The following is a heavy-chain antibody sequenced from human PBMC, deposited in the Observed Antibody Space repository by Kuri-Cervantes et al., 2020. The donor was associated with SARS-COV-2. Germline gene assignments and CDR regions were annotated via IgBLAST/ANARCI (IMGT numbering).Heavy chain of an antibody. J-gene: IGHJ4*02. CDR1: GFTFDDYG. V-gene: IGHV3-20*04. CDR3: ARAYDFWSGYYPH. Sequence: GESLKISCAASGFTFDDYGMSWVRQAPGKGLEWVSGINWNGGSTGYADSVKGRFTISRDNSKNTLYLQMNSLRAEDTAVYYCARAYDFWSGYYPHWGQGTLVTVSS. D-gene: IGHD3-3*01. CDR2: INWNGGST.